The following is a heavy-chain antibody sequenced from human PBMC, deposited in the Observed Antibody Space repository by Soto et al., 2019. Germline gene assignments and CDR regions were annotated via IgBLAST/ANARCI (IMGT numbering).Heavy chain of an antibody. CDR2: INWNGGST. V-gene: IGHV3-20*04. Sequence: PGGSLRLSCAASGFTFDDYGMSWVRQAPGKGLEWVSGINWNGGSTGYADSVKGRFTISRDNSKNTLYLQMNSLRAEDTAVYYCAKDPHYYGSGSYHGYFDYWGQGTLVTVSS. CDR1: GFTFDDYG. D-gene: IGHD3-10*01. J-gene: IGHJ4*02. CDR3: AKDPHYYGSGSYHGYFDY.